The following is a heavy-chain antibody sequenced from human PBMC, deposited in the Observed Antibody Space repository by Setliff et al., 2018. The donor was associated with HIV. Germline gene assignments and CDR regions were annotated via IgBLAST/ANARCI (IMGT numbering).Heavy chain of an antibody. CDR1: GFTFSDYS. CDR2: INNISSTI. V-gene: IGHV3-48*01. CDR3: TRTSRAAY. J-gene: IGHJ4*02. D-gene: IGHD6-25*01. Sequence: SCVASGFTFSDYSMNWVRQAPGKGLEWVSYINNISSTISYADSVKGRFTISRDNAKSSLYLQMNSLRAEDTAVYYCTRTSRAAYWGRGTLVTVSS.